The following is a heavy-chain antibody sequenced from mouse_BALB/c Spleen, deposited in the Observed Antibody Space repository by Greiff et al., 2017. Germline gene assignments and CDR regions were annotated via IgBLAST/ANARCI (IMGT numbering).Heavy chain of an antibody. D-gene: IGHD3-3*01. Sequence: EVQLHQSGPELVKPGASVKMSCKASGYTFTSYVMHWVKQKPGQGLEWIGYINPYNDGTKYNEKFKGKATLTSDKSSSTAYMELSSLTSEDSAVYYCAREGSAPGSLVPFAYWGQGTLVTVSA. CDR3: AREGSAPGSLVPFAY. J-gene: IGHJ3*01. V-gene: IGHV1-14*01. CDR2: INPYNDGT. CDR1: GYTFTSYV.